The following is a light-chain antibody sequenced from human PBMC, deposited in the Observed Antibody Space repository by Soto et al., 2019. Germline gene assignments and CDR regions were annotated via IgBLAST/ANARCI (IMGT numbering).Light chain of an antibody. Sequence: EIVMTQSPPTLSLSPGERATLSCRASQSVSSSYLAWYQQKPGQAPRLLIYGASSRATGIPDRFSGSGSGTDFTLTISRLEPEDFAVYYCQQYGSSPWTFGQGTKVDIK. CDR2: GAS. CDR3: QQYGSSPWT. J-gene: IGKJ1*01. CDR1: QSVSSSY. V-gene: IGKV3-20*01.